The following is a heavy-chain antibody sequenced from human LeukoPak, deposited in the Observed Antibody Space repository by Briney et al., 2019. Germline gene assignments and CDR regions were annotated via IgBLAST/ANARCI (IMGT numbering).Heavy chain of an antibody. Sequence: GGSLRLSCAASGFTVSTNYMNWVRQAPGKGLEWVSVIYSGGSTYYADSVKGRFTISRDNSKNTLYLQMNSLRAEDTAVYYCARSSKAESTRYSSGWYSGPPYYYGMDVWGQGTTVTVSS. CDR3: ARSSKAESTRYSSGWYSGPPYYYGMDV. D-gene: IGHD6-19*01. J-gene: IGHJ6*02. CDR1: GFTVSTNY. CDR2: IYSGGST. V-gene: IGHV3-53*01.